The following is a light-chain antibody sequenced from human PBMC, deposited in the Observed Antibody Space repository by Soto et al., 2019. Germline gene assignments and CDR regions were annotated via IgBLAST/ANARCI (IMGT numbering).Light chain of an antibody. Sequence: ENVLTQSPGTLSLSPGERATLSCRAGQSVSSNSLAWYQHKPGQAPRLLIYGASSRATGIPDRFSGSGSGTEFTLTISSLQSEDFAVYYCQQYHSWPPITFGQGTRLEIK. CDR1: QSVSSNS. V-gene: IGKV3-20*01. CDR3: QQYHSWPPIT. J-gene: IGKJ5*01. CDR2: GAS.